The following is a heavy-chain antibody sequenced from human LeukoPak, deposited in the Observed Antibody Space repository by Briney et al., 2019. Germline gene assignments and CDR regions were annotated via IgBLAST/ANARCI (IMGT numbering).Heavy chain of an antibody. D-gene: IGHD3-16*01. CDR1: GYSFTSYW. J-gene: IGHJ6*02. CDR2: IYPGDSDT. CDR3: ARHLGVQRGYYYGMDV. Sequence: GASLKISCKGSGYSFTSYWIGWVRQMPGKGLEWMGIIYPGDSDTRYSPSFQGQVTISADKSISTAYLQWSSLKASDTAMYYCARHLGVQRGYYYGMDVWGQGTTVTVSS. V-gene: IGHV5-51*01.